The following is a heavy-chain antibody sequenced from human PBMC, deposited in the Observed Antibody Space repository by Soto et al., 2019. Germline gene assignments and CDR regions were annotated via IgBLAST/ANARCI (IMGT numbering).Heavy chain of an antibody. CDR2: INPNSGGT. CDR1: RDTLYISV. D-gene: IGHD1-26*01. J-gene: IGHJ4*02. Sequence: ASVKIASTASRDTLYISVIALVRKNPGQRLEWMGWINPNSGGTNYGHKFEGWVTLTRDTSIDTVYLEVTRLKSDDTAVYYCARAVGRDGSSWYRGAYDSWGQGTQVTVSS. CDR3: ARAVGRDGSSWYRGAYDS. V-gene: IGHV1-2*04.